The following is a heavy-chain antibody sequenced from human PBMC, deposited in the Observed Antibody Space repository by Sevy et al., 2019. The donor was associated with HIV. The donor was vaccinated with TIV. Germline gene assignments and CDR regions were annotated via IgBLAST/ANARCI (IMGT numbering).Heavy chain of an antibody. Sequence: GESLKISCKGSGYSFTSYWIGWVRQMPGKGLEWMGIIYPGDSDTRYSPSFQGQVTISADKSISTAYLQWSSLKASDTAMYYCARHVDYGRNYYYGMDVWGQGTTVTVSS. J-gene: IGHJ6*02. D-gene: IGHD4-17*01. CDR2: IYPGDSDT. V-gene: IGHV5-51*01. CDR3: ARHVDYGRNYYYGMDV. CDR1: GYSFTSYW.